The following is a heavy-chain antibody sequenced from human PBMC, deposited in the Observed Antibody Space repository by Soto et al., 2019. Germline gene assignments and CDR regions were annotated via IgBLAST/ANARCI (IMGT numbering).Heavy chain of an antibody. V-gene: IGHV4-38-2*01. D-gene: IGHD3-10*01. CDR1: GYSLTSGYH. CDR2: IYHSGTT. CDR3: ARGSDVLARGATFFDS. Sequence: SETLSLTCGVSGYSLTSGYHWGWIRQPPGKGLEWIGTIYHSGTTYYNPSLMSRVTMSVDTSKNQFSLRLTSVTVEDTAIYYCARGSDVLARGATFFDSWGQGSLVTVSS. J-gene: IGHJ4*02.